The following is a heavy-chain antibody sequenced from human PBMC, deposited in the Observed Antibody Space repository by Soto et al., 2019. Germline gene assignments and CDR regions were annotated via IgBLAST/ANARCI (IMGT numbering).Heavy chain of an antibody. V-gene: IGHV1-3*04. Sequence: GASVKVSCKASGYIFTTYVIHWVRQTPGQRLEWMGWINTGNGNTAHSQKFRDRVTMTRDTSASTAYMELSSLRSEDTAVYYCARGSDYCSGGGCYSGYYFYMDVWGEGTTVTVSS. D-gene: IGHD2-15*01. CDR2: INTGNGNT. CDR1: GYIFTTYV. J-gene: IGHJ6*03. CDR3: ARGSDYCSGGGCYSGYYFYMDV.